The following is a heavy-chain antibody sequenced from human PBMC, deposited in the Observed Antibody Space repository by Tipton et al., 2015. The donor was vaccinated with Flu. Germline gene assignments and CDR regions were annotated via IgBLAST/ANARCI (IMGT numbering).Heavy chain of an antibody. CDR1: GGSISSYY. Sequence: TLSLTCTVSGGSISSYYWSWIRQPPGKGLEWIGCIYYSGSTNYNPSLKSRVTISVDTSKNQFSLKLSSVTAADTAVYYCARSPKFQSSPFDYWGQGTLVTVSS. CDR2: IYYSGST. V-gene: IGHV4-59*08. CDR3: ARSPKFQSSPFDY. J-gene: IGHJ4*02. D-gene: IGHD2-21*01.